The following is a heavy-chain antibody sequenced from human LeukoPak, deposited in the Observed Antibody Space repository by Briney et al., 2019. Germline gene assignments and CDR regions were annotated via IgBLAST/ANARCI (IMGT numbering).Heavy chain of an antibody. Sequence: GGSLRLSCAASGFTFSSYSMNWVRQAPGKGLEWVSSISSSSSYTYYADSVKGRFTISRDNAKNSLYLQMNSLRAEDTAVYYCARDMAVGATPPFFDYWGQGTLVTVSS. J-gene: IGHJ4*02. CDR3: ARDMAVGATPPFFDY. D-gene: IGHD1-26*01. CDR2: ISSSSSYT. V-gene: IGHV3-21*01. CDR1: GFTFSSYS.